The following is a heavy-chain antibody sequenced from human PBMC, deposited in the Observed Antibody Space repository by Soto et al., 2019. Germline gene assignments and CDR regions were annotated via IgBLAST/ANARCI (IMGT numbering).Heavy chain of an antibody. CDR3: AVCFGNGWCFDY. V-gene: IGHV3-23*01. Sequence: EVQLLESGGGLVQPGGSLRLSCAASGFTFSSYAMSWVRQAPGKGLEWVSAISGSGGSTYYADSVKGRFTISRDNSKNTLYLQMNSLRAEDTAVYYCAVCFGNGWCFDYWGQGTLVTVSS. D-gene: IGHD6-19*01. J-gene: IGHJ4*02. CDR2: ISGSGGST. CDR1: GFTFSSYA.